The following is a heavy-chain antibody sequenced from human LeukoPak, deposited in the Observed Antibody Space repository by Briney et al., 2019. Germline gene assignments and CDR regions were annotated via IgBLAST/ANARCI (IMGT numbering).Heavy chain of an antibody. D-gene: IGHD5-12*01. V-gene: IGHV1-2*02. CDR1: GYTFTGYY. J-gene: IGHJ3*02. Sequence: ASVKVSCKASGYTFTGYYMHWVRQAPGQGLEWMGWINPNSGGTNYAQKFQGRVTMTRDTSISTAYMELSRLRSDDTAVYYCARVTKWLRSPAFDIWGQGTMVTVSS. CDR3: ARVTKWLRSPAFDI. CDR2: INPNSGGT.